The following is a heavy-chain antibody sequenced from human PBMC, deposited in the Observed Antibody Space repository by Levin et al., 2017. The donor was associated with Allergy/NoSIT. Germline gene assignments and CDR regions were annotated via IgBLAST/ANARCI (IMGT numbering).Heavy chain of an antibody. CDR2: IYYSGST. V-gene: IGHV4-39*01. CDR1: GGSISSSSYY. D-gene: IGHD6-19*01. Sequence: SETLSLTCTVSGGSISSSSYYWGWIRQPPGKGLEWIGSIYYSGSTYYNPSLKSRVTISVDTSKNQFSLKLSSVTAADTAVYYWARRSIAVAGTKAYYFDYWGQGTLVTVSS. CDR3: ARRSIAVAGTKAYYFDY. J-gene: IGHJ4*02.